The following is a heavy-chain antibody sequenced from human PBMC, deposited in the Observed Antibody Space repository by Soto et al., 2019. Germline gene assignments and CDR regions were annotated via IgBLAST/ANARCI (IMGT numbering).Heavy chain of an antibody. CDR1: GFTFSNYG. V-gene: IGHV3-33*05. CDR2: ILNDGSDQ. J-gene: IGHJ3*01. CDR3: ARDYCRPDNGLDV. Sequence: QVQLVESGGGVVQPGRSLRLSCAASGFTFSNYGMHWVRQARGKGLEWLAVILNDGSDQNNGDSVKGRVTNSRDNSKNTLYLQINSLRVEDTAVYYCARDYCRPDNGLDVWGQGTMVTVSS. D-gene: IGHD2-15*01.